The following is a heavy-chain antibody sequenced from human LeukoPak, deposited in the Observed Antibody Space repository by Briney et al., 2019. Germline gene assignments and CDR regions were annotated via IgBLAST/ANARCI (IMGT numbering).Heavy chain of an antibody. CDR2: IYHSGST. Sequence: SETLSLTCAVSGGSISSSNWWSWVRQPPGKGLEWIGEIYHSGSTNYNPSLKSRVTISVDTSKNQFSLKLSSVTAADTAVYYCARLTYYYGSGSWFDPWGQGTLVTVSS. J-gene: IGHJ5*02. V-gene: IGHV4-4*02. D-gene: IGHD3-10*01. CDR3: ARLTYYYGSGSWFDP. CDR1: GGSISSSNW.